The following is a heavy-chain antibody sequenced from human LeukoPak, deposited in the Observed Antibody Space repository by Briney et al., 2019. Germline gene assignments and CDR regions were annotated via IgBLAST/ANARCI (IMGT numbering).Heavy chain of an antibody. V-gene: IGHV6-1*01. Sequence: PSQTLSLTCALSGDSVTSNSTAWIWIRQSPSRGLEWLGRTYYRSKWYNDYAVSVKSRITIKSDTSKNQFSLQLHSVTPEDTAVVLRAGGGATWSFYPWGGGGLVTVSS. CDR2: TYYRSKWYN. CDR1: GDSVTSNSTA. CDR3: AGGGATWSFYP. D-gene: IGHD4/OR15-4a*01. J-gene: IGHJ2*01.